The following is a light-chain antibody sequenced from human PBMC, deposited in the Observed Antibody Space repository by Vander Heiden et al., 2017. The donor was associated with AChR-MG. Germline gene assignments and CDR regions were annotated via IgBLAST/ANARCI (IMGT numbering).Light chain of an antibody. V-gene: IGKV1-5*03. CDR1: QSISDW. J-gene: IGKJ1*01. Sequence: DSQMTHPPSTLSVSVGDRVTITCRTSQSISDWLAWYQQKPGKAPNLLIYKASSLQGGVPSRFSGSGSGTEFTLTISSLQPDDFATYYCQQDNNYPWTFGQGTKVEIK. CDR2: KAS. CDR3: QQDNNYPWT.